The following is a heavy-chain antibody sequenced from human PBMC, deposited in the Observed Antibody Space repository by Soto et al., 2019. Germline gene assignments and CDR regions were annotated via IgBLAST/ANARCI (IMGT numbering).Heavy chain of an antibody. V-gene: IGHV3-30-3*01. Sequence: PGGSLRLSCAASGFTFSSYAMHWLRQAPGKGLEWVAVISYDGSNKYYADSVKGRFTITRDNSKNTLYLQMNSLRAEDTAVYYCAKDLGSSGWYGACDYWGQGTLVTVSS. CDR2: ISYDGSNK. CDR1: GFTFSSYA. J-gene: IGHJ4*02. CDR3: AKDLGSSGWYGACDY. D-gene: IGHD6-19*01.